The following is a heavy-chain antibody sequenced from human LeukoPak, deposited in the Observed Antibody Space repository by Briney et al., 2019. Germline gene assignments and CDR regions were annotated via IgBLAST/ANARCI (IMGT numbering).Heavy chain of an antibody. CDR2: IIPILGIA. D-gene: IGHD3-22*01. Sequence: SVKVSCKASGYTFTSYYMHWVRQAPGQGLEWMGRIIPILGIANYAQRFQGRVTITADKSTSTAYMELSSLRSEDTAVYYCARVSTDTYYYDSPYFDYWGQGTLVTVSS. J-gene: IGHJ4*02. CDR3: ARVSTDTYYYDSPYFDY. V-gene: IGHV1-69*04. CDR1: GYTFTSYY.